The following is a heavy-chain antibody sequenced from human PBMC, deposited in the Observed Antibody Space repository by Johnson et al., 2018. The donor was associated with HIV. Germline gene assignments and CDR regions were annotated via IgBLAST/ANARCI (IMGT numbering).Heavy chain of an antibody. Sequence: QVQLVESGGGVVQPGRSLRLSCAASGFTFSSYAMHWVRQAPGKGLEWVAVISYDGSNKYYVDSVKARFTISRDDARNTLYLQMNSLRVEDTAMYYCAKSPAKDHGGNSGAFAIWGQGTMVTVSS. D-gene: IGHD4-23*01. V-gene: IGHV3-30*18. CDR3: AKSPAKDHGGNSGAFAI. J-gene: IGHJ3*02. CDR1: GFTFSSYA. CDR2: ISYDGSNK.